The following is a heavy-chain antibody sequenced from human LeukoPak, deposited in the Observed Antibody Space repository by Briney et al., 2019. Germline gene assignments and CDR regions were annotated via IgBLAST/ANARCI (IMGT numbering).Heavy chain of an antibody. CDR1: GYSISSGYY. Sequence: PSETLSLTCTVSGYSISSGYYWGWIRQTPGKGLEWIGSIYHSGTTYYNPSLKSRVTILVDTSKNQFSLKLSSVTAADTAVYYCARLGWELPPYYFDYWGQGTLVTVSS. CDR2: IYHSGTT. D-gene: IGHD1-26*01. V-gene: IGHV4-38-2*02. CDR3: ARLGWELPPYYFDY. J-gene: IGHJ4*02.